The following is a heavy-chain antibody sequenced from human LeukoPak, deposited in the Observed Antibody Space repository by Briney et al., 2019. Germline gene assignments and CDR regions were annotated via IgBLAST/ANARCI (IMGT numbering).Heavy chain of an antibody. J-gene: IGHJ4*02. Sequence: GGSLRLSCAASGFSFSSSWMHWVRQAPGTGLVWVSRINSDGSTTNYADSVKGRFTISRDNSKNTLSLHMNSLSAEDTAVYYCAKSRGSDWYGLVYWGQGTLVTVSS. CDR2: INSDGSTT. CDR1: GFSFSSSW. D-gene: IGHD6-19*01. V-gene: IGHV3-74*01. CDR3: AKSRGSDWYGLVY.